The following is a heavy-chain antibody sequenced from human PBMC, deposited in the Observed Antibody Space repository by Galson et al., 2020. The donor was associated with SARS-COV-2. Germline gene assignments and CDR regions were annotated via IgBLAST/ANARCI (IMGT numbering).Heavy chain of an antibody. CDR2: IDWDDDE. CDR1: GFSLTTSGMC. Sequence: ESGPTLVKPTQTLTLTCTFSGFSLTTSGMCVGWIRQPPGNALEWLARIDWDDDEYYSASLKTRLTISKDTSKNQVVLTMTNMDPVDTATYYCERMDSSGCRGNYWGQGTLVTVSS. J-gene: IGHJ4*02. D-gene: IGHD6-19*01. V-gene: IGHV2-70*11. CDR3: ERMDSSGCRGNY.